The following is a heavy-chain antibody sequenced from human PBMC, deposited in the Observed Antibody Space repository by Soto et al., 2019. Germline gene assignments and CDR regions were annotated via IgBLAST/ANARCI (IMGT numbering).Heavy chain of an antibody. J-gene: IGHJ4*02. Sequence: EVQLLESGGGLVQPGGSLRLSCAASGFTFSSYAMSWVRLAPGKALEWFSSIGGSGGTYYADSVKGRFTISRDNSKNMLYLHLNSLRAEDTAMYYCAKGQGWSYYYDSWGQGTLVTVSS. V-gene: IGHV3-23*01. CDR3: AKGQGWSYYYDS. CDR1: GFTFSSYA. CDR2: IGGSGGT. D-gene: IGHD2-15*01.